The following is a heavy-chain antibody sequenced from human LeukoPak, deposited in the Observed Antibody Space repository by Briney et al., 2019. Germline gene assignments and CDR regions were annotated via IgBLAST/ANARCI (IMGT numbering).Heavy chain of an antibody. D-gene: IGHD2-15*01. V-gene: IGHV4-61*08. Sequence: PSETLSLTCAVSGGSISSGGYSWSWIRQPPGKGLEWIGYIYYSGSTNYNPSLKSRVTISVDTSKNQFSLKLSSVTAADTAVYYCARQDYYYYGMDVWGQGTTVTVSS. CDR1: GGSISSGGYS. CDR2: IYYSGST. CDR3: ARQDYYYYGMDV. J-gene: IGHJ6*02.